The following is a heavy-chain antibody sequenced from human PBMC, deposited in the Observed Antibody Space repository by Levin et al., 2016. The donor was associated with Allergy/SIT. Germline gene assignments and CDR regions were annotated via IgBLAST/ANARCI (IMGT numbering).Heavy chain of an antibody. V-gene: IGHV3-30-3*01. CDR3: ARDRYGDYHPNYYYYYYMDV. D-gene: IGHD4-17*01. J-gene: IGHJ6*03. Sequence: WIRQPPGKGLEWVAVISYDGSNKYYADSVKGRFTISRDNSKNTLYLQMNSLRAEDTAVYYCARDRYGDYHPNYYYYYYMDVWGKGTTVTVSS. CDR2: ISYDGSNK.